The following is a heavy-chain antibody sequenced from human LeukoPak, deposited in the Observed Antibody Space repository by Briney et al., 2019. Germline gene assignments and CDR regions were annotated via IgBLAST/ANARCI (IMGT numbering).Heavy chain of an antibody. CDR2: IWSNGNNK. Sequence: GGALRLSCAASGFLVSSCGMHWVRQAPGRGLEWVGVIWSNGNNKYYADSVKGRFTISRGNSKKTLYLQMDSLRAEDTAVYYGTKEPGPYVIGDWGQGTLVTVSS. CDR1: GFLVSSCG. D-gene: IGHD2/OR15-2a*01. J-gene: IGHJ4*02. V-gene: IGHV3-33*03. CDR3: TKEPGPYVIGD.